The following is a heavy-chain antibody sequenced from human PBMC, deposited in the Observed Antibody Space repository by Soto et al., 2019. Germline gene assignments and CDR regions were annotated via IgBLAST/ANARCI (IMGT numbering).Heavy chain of an antibody. J-gene: IGHJ2*01. CDR3: TRDVSSRYFDL. CDR1: GFAFRNYG. Sequence: QVQLESGGGVVQPGRSLRLSCAASGFAFRNYGMHWVRQAPGKGLEWVAVIWYDGSNKYYADSVKGRFTISRDNSKSTLHLQMNSLRAEDTAVYYCTRDVSSRYFDLWGRGSLVTVSS. V-gene: IGHV3-33*01. CDR2: IWYDGSNK.